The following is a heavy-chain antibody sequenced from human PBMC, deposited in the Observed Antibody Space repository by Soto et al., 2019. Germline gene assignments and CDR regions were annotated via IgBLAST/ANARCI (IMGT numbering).Heavy chain of an antibody. D-gene: IGHD2-15*01. CDR3: ARHCSGGSCLLGDYYYYYGMDV. V-gene: IGHV5-51*01. CDR1: GYSFTSYW. Sequence: GESLKISCKGSGYSFTSYWIGWVRQMPGKGLEWMGIIYPGDSDTRYSPSFQGQVTISADKSISTAYLQWSSLKASDTAMYYCARHCSGGSCLLGDYYYYYGMDVWGQGTTVTVSS. CDR2: IYPGDSDT. J-gene: IGHJ6*02.